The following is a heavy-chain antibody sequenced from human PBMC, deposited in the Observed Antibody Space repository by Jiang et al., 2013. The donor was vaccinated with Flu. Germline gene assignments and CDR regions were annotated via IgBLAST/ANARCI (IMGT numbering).Heavy chain of an antibody. D-gene: IGHD4-17*01. Sequence: QLLESGGGLVQPGGSLRLSCAASGFTFSSYAMSWVRQAPGKGLEWVSAISGSGGSTYYADSVKGRFTISRDNSKNTLYLQMNSLRAEDTAIYYCARVVTNAARGLRYGGYYFDSWGQGTWSPSP. CDR1: GFTFSSYA. V-gene: IGHV3-23*01. CDR2: ISGSGGST. CDR3: ARVVTNAARGLRYGGYYFDS. J-gene: IGHJ4*02.